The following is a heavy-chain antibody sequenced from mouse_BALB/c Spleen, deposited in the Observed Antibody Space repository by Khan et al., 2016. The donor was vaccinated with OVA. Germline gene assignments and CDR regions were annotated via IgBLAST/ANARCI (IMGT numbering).Heavy chain of an antibody. Sequence: QIQLVQSGPELKKPGETVKISCKASEYTFTNYGMNWVKQAPGKGLKWMGWINTYTGEPTYADDFKGRFAFSLETSASTAYLQINNLKNEDTATYFCARVGNYWFFDVWGAGTTVTVSS. D-gene: IGHD2-1*01. CDR1: EYTFTNYG. V-gene: IGHV9-3-1*01. J-gene: IGHJ1*01. CDR2: INTYTGEP. CDR3: ARVGNYWFFDV.